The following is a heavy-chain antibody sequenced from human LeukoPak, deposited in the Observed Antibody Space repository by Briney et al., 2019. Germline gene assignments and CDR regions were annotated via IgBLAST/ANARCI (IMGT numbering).Heavy chain of an antibody. CDR1: GGTFSSYA. Sequence: SVKVSCKASGGTFSSYAISWVRQAPGQGLEWMGGIIPIFGTANYAQKFQGRVTITTDESTSTAYMELSSLRSEDTAVYCCARGRFLDSSYYFDYWGQGTLVTVSS. CDR2: IIPIFGTA. CDR3: ARGRFLDSSYYFDY. D-gene: IGHD3-3*01. V-gene: IGHV1-69*05. J-gene: IGHJ4*02.